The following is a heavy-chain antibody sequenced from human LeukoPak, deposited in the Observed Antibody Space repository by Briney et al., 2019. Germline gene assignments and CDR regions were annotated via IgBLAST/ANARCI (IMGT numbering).Heavy chain of an antibody. CDR1: GGSISIGYYY. CDR3: ARERAYCGGDCYSSTPIDY. CDR2: IDYSGST. Sequence: PSQTLSLTCTVSGGSISIGYYYWSWIRQPAGKGLEWIGYIDYSGSTYYNPYLKSRVTISVDTSKNQFSLKLSSVTAADTAVYYCARERAYCGGDCYSSTPIDYWGQGTLVTVSS. J-gene: IGHJ4*02. D-gene: IGHD2-21*01. V-gene: IGHV4-30-4*08.